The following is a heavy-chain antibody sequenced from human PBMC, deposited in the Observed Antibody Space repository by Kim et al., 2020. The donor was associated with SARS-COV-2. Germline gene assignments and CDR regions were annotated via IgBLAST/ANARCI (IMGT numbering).Heavy chain of an antibody. V-gene: IGHV3-30*01. CDR3: ARERVAAHPWVVRYYYYGMDV. Sequence: FTISRDNSKNTLYLQMNSLRAEDTAVYYCARERVAAHPWVVRYYYYGMDVWGQGTTVTVSS. D-gene: IGHD6-13*01. J-gene: IGHJ6*02.